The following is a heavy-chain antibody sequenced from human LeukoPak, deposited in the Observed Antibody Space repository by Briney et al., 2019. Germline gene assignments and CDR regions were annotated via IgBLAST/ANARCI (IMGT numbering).Heavy chain of an antibody. J-gene: IGHJ4*02. V-gene: IGHV4-59*01. D-gene: IGHD5-24*01. Sequence: SETLSLTCTVSGGSISSYYWSWIRQPPGKGLEWIGYIYYSGSTNYNPSLESRVTISVDTSKNQFSLKLSSVTAADTAVYYCARGLNNYGYRHILTYWGQGTLVTVSS. CDR3: ARGLNNYGYRHILTY. CDR2: IYYSGST. CDR1: GGSISSYY.